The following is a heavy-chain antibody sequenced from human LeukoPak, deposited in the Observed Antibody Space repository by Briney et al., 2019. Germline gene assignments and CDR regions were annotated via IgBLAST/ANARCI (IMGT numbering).Heavy chain of an antibody. V-gene: IGHV3-74*01. Sequence: GGSLRLSCAASGFTFSSYWMHWVRQAPGKGLVWVSRINSDGSSTSYADSVKGRFTISRDNAKNTPYLQMNSLRAEDTAVYYCARDYGDYPITLDYWGQGTLVTVSS. J-gene: IGHJ4*02. CDR3: ARDYGDYPITLDY. CDR1: GFTFSSYW. D-gene: IGHD4-17*01. CDR2: INSDGSST.